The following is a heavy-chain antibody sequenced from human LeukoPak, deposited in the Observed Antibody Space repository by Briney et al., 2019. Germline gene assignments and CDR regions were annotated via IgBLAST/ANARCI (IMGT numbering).Heavy chain of an antibody. V-gene: IGHV4-59*08. CDR1: GGSFSGYY. CDR2: ISYSGST. CDR3: VRGYSGYPYYLDY. D-gene: IGHD5-12*01. Sequence: PSETLSLTCAVYGGSFSGYYWTWLRQPPGKGLEWIGYISYSGSTSSHPSLKSRVTISLDTSKNQFSLKLTSVTAADTAVYYCVRGYSGYPYYLDYWGQGTLVTVSS. J-gene: IGHJ4*02.